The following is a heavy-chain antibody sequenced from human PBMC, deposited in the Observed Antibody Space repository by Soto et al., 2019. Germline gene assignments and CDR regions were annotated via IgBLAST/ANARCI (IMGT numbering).Heavy chain of an antibody. D-gene: IGHD5-18*01. Sequence: GGSLRLSCAASGFTFSDYYMSWIRQAPGKGLEWVSYISSSGSTIYYADSVKGRLTISRDNAKNSLYLQMNSLRAEDTAVYYCARGRGIQLWLPAPDYFDYWGQGTLVTVSS. CDR1: GFTFSDYY. CDR2: ISSSGSTI. V-gene: IGHV3-11*01. CDR3: ARGRGIQLWLPAPDYFDY. J-gene: IGHJ4*02.